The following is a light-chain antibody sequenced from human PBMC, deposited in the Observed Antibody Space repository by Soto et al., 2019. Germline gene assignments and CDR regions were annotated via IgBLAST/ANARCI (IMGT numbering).Light chain of an antibody. CDR2: EVN. V-gene: IGLV2-8*01. CDR3: SSYAGSYTVV. CDR1: SSDVGGYNY. J-gene: IGLJ2*01. Sequence: QSALTQPPSASGSPGQSVTISCTGTSSDVGGYNYVSWYQQHPGKAPKLMIYEVNKRPSGVPDRFSGSKSGNTASLTVSGLQTEDDAAYYCSSYAGSYTVVFGGGTKLTVL.